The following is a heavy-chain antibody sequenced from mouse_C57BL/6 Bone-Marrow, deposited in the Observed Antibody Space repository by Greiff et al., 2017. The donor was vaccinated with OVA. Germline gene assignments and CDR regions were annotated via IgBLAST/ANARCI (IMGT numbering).Heavy chain of an antibody. CDR1: GYTFTSYW. J-gene: IGHJ1*03. CDR3: ARGYYYGSSYVWYFDV. CDR2: IDPSDSYT. V-gene: IGHV1-50*01. Sequence: QVHVKQPGAELVKPGASVKLSCKASGYTFTSYWMQWVKQRPGQGLEWIGEIDPSDSYTNYNQKFKGKATLTVDTSSSTAYMQLSSLTSEDSAVYYCARGYYYGSSYVWYFDVWGTGTTVTVSS. D-gene: IGHD1-1*01.